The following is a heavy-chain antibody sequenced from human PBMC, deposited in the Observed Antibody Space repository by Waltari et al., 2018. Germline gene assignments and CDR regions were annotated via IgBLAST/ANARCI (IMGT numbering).Heavy chain of an antibody. CDR2: IYTSGST. D-gene: IGHD6-13*01. CDR1: GGSISSYY. V-gene: IGHV4-4*07. Sequence: QVQLQESGPGLVKPSETLSLTCTVSGGSISSYYWSWIRQPAGKGLEWIGRIYTSGSTNYNPSLKSRVTISVDKSKNQFSLKLSSVTAADTAVYYCARDHVSSSWNSGYWFDPWGQGTLVTVSS. CDR3: ARDHVSSSWNSGYWFDP. J-gene: IGHJ5*02.